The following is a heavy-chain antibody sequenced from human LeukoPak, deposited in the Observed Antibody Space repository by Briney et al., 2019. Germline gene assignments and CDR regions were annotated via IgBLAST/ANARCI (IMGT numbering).Heavy chain of an antibody. CDR3: ARDLGASYSGYPDY. Sequence: ASVKVSCKASGYTFTGYYMHWVRRAPGQGLEWMGWINPNSGGTNYAQQFQGRVTMTRDTSISTAYMELSRLRSDDTAVYYCARDLGASYSGYPDYWGQGTLVTVSS. V-gene: IGHV1-2*02. CDR1: GYTFTGYY. CDR2: INPNSGGT. J-gene: IGHJ4*02. D-gene: IGHD5-12*01.